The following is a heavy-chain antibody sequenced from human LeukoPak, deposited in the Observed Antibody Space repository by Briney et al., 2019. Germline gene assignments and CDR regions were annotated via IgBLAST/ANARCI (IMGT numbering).Heavy chain of an antibody. Sequence: GGSLRLSCAASGFTFSSYSMNWVRQAPGKGLEWVSSNSSSSSYIYYADSVKGRFTISRDNAKNSLYLQMNSLRAEDTAVYYCARETYGDSTFDYWGQGTLVTVSS. V-gene: IGHV3-21*01. J-gene: IGHJ4*02. CDR3: ARETYGDSTFDY. CDR1: GFTFSSYS. D-gene: IGHD4-17*01. CDR2: NSSSSSYI.